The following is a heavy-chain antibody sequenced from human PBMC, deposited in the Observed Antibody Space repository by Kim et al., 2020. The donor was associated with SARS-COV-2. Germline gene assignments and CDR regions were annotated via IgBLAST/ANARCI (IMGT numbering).Heavy chain of an antibody. J-gene: IGHJ4*02. CDR3: AKVWGQLLFELDN. CDR2: ISSDGSNK. Sequence: GGSLRLSCAASGFTFSDYAMHWVRQAPGKGLEWPGKGLEWLAVISSDGSNKYYADSVKGRFTISRDNSKNTLYLQMNSLRAEDRGVYYCAKVWGQLLFELDNWGQGTLVTVSS. D-gene: IGHD2-15*01. V-gene: IGHV3-30*18. CDR1: GFTFSDYA.